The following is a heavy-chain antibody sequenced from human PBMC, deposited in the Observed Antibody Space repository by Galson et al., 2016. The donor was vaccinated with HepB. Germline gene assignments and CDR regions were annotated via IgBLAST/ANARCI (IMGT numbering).Heavy chain of an antibody. CDR1: GFTFSSYA. Sequence: SLRLSCAGSGFTFSSYAMSWVRQAPGKGLEWVSVISGRGSSTYYADSVKGRFTISRDNSKNTLFLHMNSLRAEDTAVYYCAKAYDYVWGSYRLSHNFDYWGQGTLVTVSS. CDR3: AKAYDYVWGSYRLSHNFDY. CDR2: ISGRGSST. D-gene: IGHD3-16*02. J-gene: IGHJ4*02. V-gene: IGHV3-23*01.